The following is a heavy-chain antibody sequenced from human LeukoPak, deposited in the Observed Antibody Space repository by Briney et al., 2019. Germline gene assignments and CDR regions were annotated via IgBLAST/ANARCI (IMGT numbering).Heavy chain of an antibody. CDR2: IYSGGST. Sequence: HAGGSLRLSCAASGFTVSSNYMSWVRQAPGKGLEWVSVIYSGGSTYYADSVKGRFTISRDNSKNTLYLQMNSLRAEDTAVYYCASPRSSGYYAFGYWGQGTLVTVSS. J-gene: IGHJ4*02. V-gene: IGHV3-53*01. CDR3: ASPRSSGYYAFGY. CDR1: GFTVSSNY. D-gene: IGHD3-22*01.